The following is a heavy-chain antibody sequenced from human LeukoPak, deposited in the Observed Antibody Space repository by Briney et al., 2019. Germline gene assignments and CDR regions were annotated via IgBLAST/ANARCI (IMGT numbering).Heavy chain of an antibody. V-gene: IGHV3-53*01. Sequence: GGSLRLSCAASGLTVSSNYMTWVRQAPGKGLEWVSVLYSGGSTYYTDSVKGRFIISRDNSKNTLYLQMGSLRAEDTAVYYCARVGYDSSGYPYHFGYWGQGTLVTVSS. CDR2: LYSGGST. CDR3: ARVGYDSSGYPYHFGY. D-gene: IGHD3-22*01. J-gene: IGHJ4*02. CDR1: GLTVSSNY.